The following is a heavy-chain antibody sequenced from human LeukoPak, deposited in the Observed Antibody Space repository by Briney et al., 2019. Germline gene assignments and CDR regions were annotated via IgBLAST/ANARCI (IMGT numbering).Heavy chain of an antibody. D-gene: IGHD3-3*01. CDR2: INPSGGST. J-gene: IGHJ6*03. V-gene: IGHV1-46*01. Sequence: ASVKVSCRASGYTFTSYYMHWVRQAPGQGLEWMGIINPSGGSTSYARKFQGRVTMTRDTSTSTVYMELSSLRSEDTAVYFCARGADFWSGYRHYYYYYMDVWGKGTTVTVSS. CDR3: ARGADFWSGYRHYYYYYMDV. CDR1: GYTFTSYY.